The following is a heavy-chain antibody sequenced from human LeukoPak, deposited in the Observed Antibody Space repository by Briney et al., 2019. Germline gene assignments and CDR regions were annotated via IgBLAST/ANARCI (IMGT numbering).Heavy chain of an antibody. Sequence: GGSLRLSCAASGFTVSSNYMNWVRQAPGKGLEWVSVIYSGGSTYYADSVKGRFTISRDNSKNTLYLQMNSLRAEDTAVYYCARALYYYGSGSHWGQGTLVTVSS. CDR2: IYSGGST. D-gene: IGHD3-10*01. CDR1: GFTVSSNY. V-gene: IGHV3-53*05. CDR3: ARALYYYGSGSH. J-gene: IGHJ4*02.